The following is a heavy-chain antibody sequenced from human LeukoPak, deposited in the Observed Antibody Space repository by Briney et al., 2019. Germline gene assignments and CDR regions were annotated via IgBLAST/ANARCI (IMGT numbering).Heavy chain of an antibody. Sequence: SQTLSLTCAISGDSVSSNSAAWNWIRQSPSRGLEWLGRTYYRSKWYNDYAVSVQSRITINPDTSKNQFSLQLNSVTPGDTAVYYCARIGYDRPDVDYWGQGTLVTVSS. CDR3: ARIGYDRPDVDY. V-gene: IGHV6-1*01. D-gene: IGHD5-12*01. J-gene: IGHJ4*02. CDR2: TYYRSKWYN. CDR1: GDSVSSNSAA.